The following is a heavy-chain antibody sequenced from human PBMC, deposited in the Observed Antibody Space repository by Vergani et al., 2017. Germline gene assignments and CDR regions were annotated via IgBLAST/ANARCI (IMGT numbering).Heavy chain of an antibody. CDR3: VRDPWESGGPYSGC. CDR2: IYHSGST. V-gene: IGHV4-39*07. J-gene: IGHJ4*02. D-gene: IGHD2-15*01. CDR1: NDSVGNTFYY. Sequence: QVQLQESGPGLVKPSETLSLTCTVSNDSVGNTFYYWGWIRQTPGKGLEWIGSIYHSGSTFYSPSLKSRVSMSVDTSKNQFSLRVNSVTAADTAVYYCVRDPWESGGPYSGCWGRGTLVSVSS.